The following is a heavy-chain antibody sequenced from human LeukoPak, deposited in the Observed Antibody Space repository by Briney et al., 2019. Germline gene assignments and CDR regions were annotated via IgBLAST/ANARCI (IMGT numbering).Heavy chain of an antibody. V-gene: IGHV3-21*01. CDR2: ISSSSSYI. J-gene: IGHJ6*02. Sequence: GVSLRLSCAASGFTFSSYSMNWVRQAPGKGLEWVSSISSSSSYIYYADSVKGRFTISRDNAKNSLYLQMNSLRAEDTAVYYCARVSRLGGGNFYGMDVWGQGTTVTVSS. CDR1: GFTFSSYS. CDR3: ARVSRLGGGNFYGMDV. D-gene: IGHD4-23*01.